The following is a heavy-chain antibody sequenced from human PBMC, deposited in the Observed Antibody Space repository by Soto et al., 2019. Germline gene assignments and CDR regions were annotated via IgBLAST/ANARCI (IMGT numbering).Heavy chain of an antibody. CDR2: ISSSSSYI. CDR1: GFTFSSYS. Sequence: EVQLVESGGGLVKPGGSLRLSCAASGFTFSSYSMNWVRQAPGKGLEWVSSISSSSSYINYADSVKGRFTISRDNAKNSLYLQMNSLRAADTAVYYCAGHGLRDSSGYYYYYGMDVWGQGTTVTDSS. CDR3: AGHGLRDSSGYYYYYGMDV. J-gene: IGHJ6*02. V-gene: IGHV3-21*01. D-gene: IGHD3-22*01.